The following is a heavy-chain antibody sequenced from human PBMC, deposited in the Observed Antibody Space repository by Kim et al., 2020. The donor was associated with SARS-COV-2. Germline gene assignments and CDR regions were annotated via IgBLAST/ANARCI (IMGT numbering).Heavy chain of an antibody. J-gene: IGHJ4*02. CDR3: ARHGEPPNCEFDY. V-gene: IGHV5-51*01. Sequence: YSPSFQGQVTISADKSISTAYLQWSSLKASDTAMYYCARHGEPPNCEFDYWGQGTLVTVSS. D-gene: IGHD2-8*01.